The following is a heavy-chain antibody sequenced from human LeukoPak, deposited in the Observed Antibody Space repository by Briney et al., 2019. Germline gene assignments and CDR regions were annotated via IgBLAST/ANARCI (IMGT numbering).Heavy chain of an antibody. CDR3: AKNWYSYGYYYYYMDV. D-gene: IGHD5-18*01. CDR1: GFTFSTYA. Sequence: PGGSLRLSCAASGFTFSTYAMSWVRQAPGKGLEWVSAISGSGGVSEISGSGGITYYADSVKGRFTISRDNSRNTVYLQMNSLRAEDTAVYYCAKNWYSYGYYYYYMDVWGKGTTVTVSS. CDR2: ISGSGGVSEISGSGGIT. V-gene: IGHV3-23*01. J-gene: IGHJ6*03.